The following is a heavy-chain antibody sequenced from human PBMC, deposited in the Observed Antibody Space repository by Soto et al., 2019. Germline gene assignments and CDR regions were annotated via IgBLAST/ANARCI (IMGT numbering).Heavy chain of an antibody. D-gene: IGHD3-22*01. V-gene: IGHV1-2*04. Sequence: ASVKVSCKASGYTFTGYYMHWVRQAPGQGLEWMGWINPNSGGTNYAQKFQGWVTMTRDTSISTAYMELSRLRSDDTAVYYCARDVLTYYYDSSGYYDYYGMDVWGQGTTVTVSS. CDR2: INPNSGGT. CDR3: ARDVLTYYYDSSGYYDYYGMDV. CDR1: GYTFTGYY. J-gene: IGHJ6*02.